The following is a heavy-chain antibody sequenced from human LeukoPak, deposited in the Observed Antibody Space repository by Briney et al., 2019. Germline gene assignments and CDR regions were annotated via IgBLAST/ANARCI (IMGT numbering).Heavy chain of an antibody. D-gene: IGHD5-12*01. Sequence: GASVKLSCKASGYTFTDHYMHWVRQAPGQGLGWMGWISPKSGGANYAQKFQGGVTMTRDTSVSTAYMELSRLRSDDTAVYYCATNEVVGLYSYFDYWGQGTLLTVFS. CDR3: ATNEVVGLYSYFDY. V-gene: IGHV1-2*02. CDR2: ISPKSGGA. J-gene: IGHJ4*02. CDR1: GYTFTDHY.